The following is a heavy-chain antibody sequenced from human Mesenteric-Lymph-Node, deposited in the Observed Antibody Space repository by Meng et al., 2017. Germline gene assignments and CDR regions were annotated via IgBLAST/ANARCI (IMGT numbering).Heavy chain of an antibody. CDR3: VRQGMTSYSWGY. Sequence: VQWQESGPGPGKPSGTLSLTCTVSSGSISGSNWWSWVRQPPGKGLEWIGEISQSGPTYYNPSLKSRVTITGDWSKNQFSLNLNSVTAADTALYYCVRQGMTSYSWGYWGQGTLVTVSS. V-gene: IGHV4-4*02. CDR2: ISQSGPT. CDR1: SGSISGSNW. J-gene: IGHJ4*02. D-gene: IGHD3-9*01.